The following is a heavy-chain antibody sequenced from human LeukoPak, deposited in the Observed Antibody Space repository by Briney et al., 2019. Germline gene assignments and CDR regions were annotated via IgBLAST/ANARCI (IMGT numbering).Heavy chain of an antibody. Sequence: PGGSLRLSCAASGFTFDDYTMHWVRQAPGKGLEWVSLISWDGGSTYYADSVKGRFTISRDNSKNSLYLQMNSLRTEDTALYYCAKDTARIVGATGGVDYWGQGTLVTVSS. CDR3: AKDTARIVGATGGVDY. CDR2: ISWDGGST. D-gene: IGHD1-26*01. V-gene: IGHV3-43*01. CDR1: GFTFDDYT. J-gene: IGHJ4*02.